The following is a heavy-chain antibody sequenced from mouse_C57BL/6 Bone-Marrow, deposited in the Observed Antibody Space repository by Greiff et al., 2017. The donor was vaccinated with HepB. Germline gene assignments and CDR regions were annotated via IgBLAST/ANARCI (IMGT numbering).Heavy chain of an antibody. CDR1: GYTFTDYA. J-gene: IGHJ4*01. Sequence: QVQLKQSGPELVRPGVSVKISCKGSGYTFTDYAMHWVNQSHAKSLEWIGVISTYYGDASYNQKFKDKATMTVDKSSSTAYMELARLTSEDCAVYYCARTYYYGSSYDYAMDYWGQGTSVTVSS. CDR3: ARTYYYGSSYDYAMDY. CDR2: ISTYYGDA. D-gene: IGHD1-1*01. V-gene: IGHV1-67*01.